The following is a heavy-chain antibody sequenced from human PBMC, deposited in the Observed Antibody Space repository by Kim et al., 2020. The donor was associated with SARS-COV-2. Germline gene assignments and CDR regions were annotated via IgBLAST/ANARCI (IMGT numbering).Heavy chain of an antibody. CDR2: IYYTGTT. CDR1: VGSINNYY. J-gene: IGHJ6*02. D-gene: IGHD2-2*02. CDR3: ARASDYTYVYGMDF. Sequence: SETLSLTCTVSVGSINNYYWSWIRQPPGRGLEWVGYIYYTGTTTYNPSLKSRVTISVDASRNLFSLKLTSVTAADTAVYYCARASDYTYVYGMDFWGLGPRSSSP. V-gene: IGHV4-59*13.